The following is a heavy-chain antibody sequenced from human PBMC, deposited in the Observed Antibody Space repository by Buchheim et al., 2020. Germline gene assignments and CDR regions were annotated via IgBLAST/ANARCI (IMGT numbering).Heavy chain of an antibody. V-gene: IGHV3-48*03. CDR3: ARDRSFGVVNNFDY. CDR1: GFTFSSYE. CDR2: ITSGGGTM. D-gene: IGHD3-3*01. J-gene: IGHJ4*02. Sequence: EVRLVESGGDLVQPGGSLRLSCAASGFTFSSYEMNWVRQAPGKGLEWVSYITSGGGTMFYADSVKGRFTISSDSAKNSLYLQMNSLRAEDTAVYYCARDRSFGVVNNFDYWGQGTL.